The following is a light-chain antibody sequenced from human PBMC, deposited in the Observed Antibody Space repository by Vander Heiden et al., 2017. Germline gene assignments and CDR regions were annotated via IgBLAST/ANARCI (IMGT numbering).Light chain of an antibody. CDR3: QDYESSNVV. V-gene: IGLV6-57*01. J-gene: IGLJ2*01. CDR1: SGSIASNY. Sequence: FMLTQPHSVSESPGKTVTLPCTGSSGSIASNYVQWYQQRPGSSPSTVIYEDNQRTSAVPDRFSGSIDSSANSASLTISGLKTEDEAYYDCQDYESSNVVFGGGTKLTVL. CDR2: EDN.